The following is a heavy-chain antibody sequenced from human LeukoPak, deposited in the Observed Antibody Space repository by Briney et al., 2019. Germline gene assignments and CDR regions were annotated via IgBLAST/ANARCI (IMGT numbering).Heavy chain of an antibody. J-gene: IGHJ4*02. CDR2: IYYSGTT. V-gene: IGHV4-59*01. CDR1: GGSISSDY. D-gene: IGHD3-22*01. CDR3: ARGGGVTYYDSTGYLWYFDY. Sequence: PSETLSLTCTVSGGSISSDYWSWIRQSPGKGLEWIGYIYYSGTTSYNPSLKSRVTISLDTSKNQFSLKLSSVTAADTAVYYCARGGGVTYYDSTGYLWYFDYWGQGTLVTVSS.